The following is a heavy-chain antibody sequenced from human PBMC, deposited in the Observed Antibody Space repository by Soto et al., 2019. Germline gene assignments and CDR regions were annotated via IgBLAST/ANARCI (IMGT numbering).Heavy chain of an antibody. CDR2: ISYDGSNK. J-gene: IGHJ4*02. CDR3: AKDALPPIVGATSLSDY. Sequence: GGSLRLSCAASGFTFSSYGMHWVRQAPGKGLEWVAVISYDGSNKYYADSVKGRFTISRDNSKNTLYLQMNSLRAEDTAVYYCAKDALPPIVGATSLSDYWGQGTLVTVSS. V-gene: IGHV3-30*18. D-gene: IGHD1-26*01. CDR1: GFTFSSYG.